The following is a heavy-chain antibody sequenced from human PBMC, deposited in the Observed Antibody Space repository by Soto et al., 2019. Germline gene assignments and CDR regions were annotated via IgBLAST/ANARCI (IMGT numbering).Heavy chain of an antibody. CDR3: VHGTLGSYGYVYFDY. V-gene: IGHV2-5*02. CDR2: IYWDDDK. CDR1: GFSVSSNGAR. J-gene: IGHJ4*02. D-gene: IGHD5-18*01. Sequence: QITLKESGPPLVKPTQTLTMTCSLSGFSVSSNGARVGWIRQPPGKALEWLALIYWDDDKKYNPSLKSRLTITKDTSEKQVVLTVTDVDPADTATYYCVHGTLGSYGYVYFDYWGQGALVTVSS.